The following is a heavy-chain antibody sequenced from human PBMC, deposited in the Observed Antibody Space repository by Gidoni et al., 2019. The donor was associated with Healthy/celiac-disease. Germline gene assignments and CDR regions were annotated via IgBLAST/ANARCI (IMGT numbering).Heavy chain of an antibody. V-gene: IGHV3-9*01. Sequence: EVQLVESGGGLVQPGRSLRLSCAASGFTFDDYAMHWVRQAPGKGLEWVSGISWNSGSIGYADSVKGRFTISRDNAKNSLYLQMNSLRAEDTALYYCAKELIAVAGMGGDYWGQGTLVTVSS. J-gene: IGHJ4*02. CDR3: AKELIAVAGMGGDY. D-gene: IGHD6-19*01. CDR2: ISWNSGSI. CDR1: GFTFDDYA.